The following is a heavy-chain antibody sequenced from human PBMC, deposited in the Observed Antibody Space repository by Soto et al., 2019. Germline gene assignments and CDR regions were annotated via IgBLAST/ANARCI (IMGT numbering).Heavy chain of an antibody. J-gene: IGHJ6*02. Sequence: SVKVSCEASGGTFSSYAISWVRQAPGQGLEWMGGIIPIFGTANYAQKFQGRVTITADKSTSTAYMELSSLRSEDTAVYYCAGGDTAMGYYYYGMDVWGQGTTVTVS. CDR2: IIPIFGTA. CDR1: GGTFSSYA. D-gene: IGHD5-18*01. V-gene: IGHV1-69*06. CDR3: AGGDTAMGYYYYGMDV.